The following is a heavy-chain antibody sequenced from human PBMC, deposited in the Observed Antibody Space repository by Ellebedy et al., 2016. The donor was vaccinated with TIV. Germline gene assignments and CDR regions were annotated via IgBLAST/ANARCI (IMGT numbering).Heavy chain of an antibody. CDR1: GFTFSSYS. Sequence: GESLKISCAASGFTFSSYSMDWVRQAPGRGLEWISYITSGSEVISYADSVKGRFTISRDNAKNSMYLQMNSLRDEDTAVYYCARAHVSYDSSGYYSHYFDYWGQGTLVTVSS. J-gene: IGHJ4*02. D-gene: IGHD3-22*01. V-gene: IGHV3-48*02. CDR2: ITSGSEVI. CDR3: ARAHVSYDSSGYYSHYFDY.